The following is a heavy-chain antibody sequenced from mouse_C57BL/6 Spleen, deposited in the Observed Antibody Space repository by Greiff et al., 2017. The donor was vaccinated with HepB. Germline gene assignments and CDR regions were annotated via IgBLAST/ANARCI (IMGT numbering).Heavy chain of an antibody. CDR3: ARESSYWYFDV. D-gene: IGHD1-3*01. J-gene: IGHJ1*03. Sequence: EVQLVESEGGLVQPGSSMKLSCTASGFTFSDYYMAWVRQVPEKGLEWVANINYDGSSTYYLDSLKSRFIISRDNAKNNLYLQMSSLKSEDTATYYCARESSYWYFDVWGTGTTVTVSS. CDR1: GFTFSDYY. CDR2: INYDGSST. V-gene: IGHV5-16*01.